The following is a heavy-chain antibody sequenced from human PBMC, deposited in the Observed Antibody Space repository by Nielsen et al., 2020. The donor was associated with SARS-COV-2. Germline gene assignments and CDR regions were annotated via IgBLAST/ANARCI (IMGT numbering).Heavy chain of an antibody. V-gene: IGHV3-9*01. J-gene: IGHJ6*02. CDR3: ATGAAAGTGNYYYGMDV. CDR2: ISWSSGSI. Sequence: SLKISCAASGFTFDDYAMHWVRQAPGKGLEWVSGISWSSGSIGYADSVKGRFTISRDNAKNSLYLQMNSLRAEDTALYYCATGAAAGTGNYYYGMDVWGQGTTVTVSS. D-gene: IGHD6-13*01. CDR1: GFTFDDYA.